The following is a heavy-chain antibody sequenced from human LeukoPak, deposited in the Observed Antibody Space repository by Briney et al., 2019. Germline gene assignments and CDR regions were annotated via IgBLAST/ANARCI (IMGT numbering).Heavy chain of an antibody. CDR3: ARVVVAAISYFDY. V-gene: IGHV4-4*02. CDR2: IYHSGST. D-gene: IGHD2-15*01. CDR1: GGSISSSNW. Sequence: PSETLSLTCAVSGGSISSSNWWSWVRQPPGKGLEWIGEIYHSGSTNYNPSLKSRVTISVDKSKNQFSLKPSSVTAADTAVYYCARVVVAAISYFDYWGQGTLVTVSS. J-gene: IGHJ4*02.